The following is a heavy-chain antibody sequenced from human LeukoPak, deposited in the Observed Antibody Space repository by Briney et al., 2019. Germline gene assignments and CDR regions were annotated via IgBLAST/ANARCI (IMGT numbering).Heavy chain of an antibody. CDR2: INQSGIT. J-gene: IGHJ3*02. CDR1: VGSFSGYY. V-gene: IGHV4-34*01. Sequence: SETLSLTCAVYVGSFSGYYWNWIRQPPGKGLERVGEINQSGITDYNSSLKSRVTISLDTSNNQFSLKLSSVTAADTAVYYCVRRGKRLRYFDWVDAFDIWGQGTLVTVSS. CDR3: VRRGKRLRYFDWVDAFDI. D-gene: IGHD3-9*01.